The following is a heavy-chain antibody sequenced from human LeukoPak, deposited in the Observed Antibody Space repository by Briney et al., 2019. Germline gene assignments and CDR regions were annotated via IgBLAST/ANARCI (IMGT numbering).Heavy chain of an antibody. CDR2: ISAYNGNT. J-gene: IGHJ4*02. CDR1: GYTFTSYG. CDR3: ARDHYYDSSGGFDY. D-gene: IGHD3-22*01. Sequence: ASVKVSCKASGYTFTSYGISWVRQAPGQGLEWMGWISAYNGNTNYAQKLQGRVTMTTDTSTSTDYMELRSLRSDDTAVYYCARDHYYDSSGGFDYWGQGTLVTVSS. V-gene: IGHV1-18*01.